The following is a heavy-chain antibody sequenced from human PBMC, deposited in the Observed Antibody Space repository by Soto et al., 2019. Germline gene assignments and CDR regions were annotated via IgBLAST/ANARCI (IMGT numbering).Heavy chain of an antibody. Sequence: QPVGSLRLSCAASAFTFNIYAMQWVRQAPGEGLEWVALIWADGNNKYYADSVKGRFTISRDNSKNTLYLEMNSLRSDDTAVYYCARARCRDTTTCYSDHWGQGTLVTVSS. V-gene: IGHV3-33*01. CDR2: IWADGNNK. CDR1: AFTFNIYA. CDR3: ARARCRDTTTCYSDH. D-gene: IGHD2-2*01. J-gene: IGHJ4*02.